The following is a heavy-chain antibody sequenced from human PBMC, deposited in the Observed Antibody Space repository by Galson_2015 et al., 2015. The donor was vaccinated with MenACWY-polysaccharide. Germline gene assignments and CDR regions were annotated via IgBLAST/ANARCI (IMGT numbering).Heavy chain of an antibody. D-gene: IGHD2-2*02. J-gene: IGHJ4*02. V-gene: IGHV1-3*04. CDR2: IHIGNGGT. Sequence: SVKVSCKASGYTFTSFAMHWLRQAPGQRPEWMGWIHIGNGGTKFALKFQGRVIIARDTSATTVYMELTSLTSEDTAPYYCARGLYTIAWDRGHFDSWGQGTLVTVSS. CDR3: ARGLYTIAWDRGHFDS. CDR1: GYTFTSFA.